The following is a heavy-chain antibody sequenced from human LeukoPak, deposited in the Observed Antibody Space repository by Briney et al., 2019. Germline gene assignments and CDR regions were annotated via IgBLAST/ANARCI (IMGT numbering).Heavy chain of an antibody. J-gene: IGHJ4*02. CDR3: ARALSGGVVIITGLYFDY. Sequence: PSETLSLTCTVSGGSISSGGYYWSWIRQPPGKVLEWIGYIYHSGSTYYNPSLKSRFTISVDRSKNQFSLKLSSVTAADTAVYYCARALSGGVVIITGLYFDYWGQGTLVTVSS. D-gene: IGHD3-3*01. V-gene: IGHV4-30-2*01. CDR2: IYHSGST. CDR1: GGSISSGGYY.